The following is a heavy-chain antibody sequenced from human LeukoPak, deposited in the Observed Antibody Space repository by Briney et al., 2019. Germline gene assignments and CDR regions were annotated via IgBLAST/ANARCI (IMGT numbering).Heavy chain of an antibody. CDR2: IWYDGSNK. D-gene: IGHD2-15*01. Sequence: PGGSLRLSCAASGFTFSSYRMNWVRQAPGKGLEWVAVIWYDGSNKYYADSVKGRFTISRDNSKNTLYLQMNSLRAEDTAVYYCAREVLGYCSGGSCYFDYWGQGTLVTVSS. CDR3: AREVLGYCSGGSCYFDY. J-gene: IGHJ4*02. CDR1: GFTFSSYR. V-gene: IGHV3-33*08.